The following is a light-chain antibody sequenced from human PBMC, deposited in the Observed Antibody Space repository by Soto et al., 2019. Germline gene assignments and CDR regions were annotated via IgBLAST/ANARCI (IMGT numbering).Light chain of an antibody. CDR2: GAS. Sequence: EMVVTQSPATLSVSPGERATLSCRASQDVSSDLAWYQQKPGQAPSLLIYGASTRATGTPARFSGSGSGTEFTLPISSLQSEDYAVYFCQQYIRWPLTFGGGTKV. J-gene: IGKJ4*01. V-gene: IGKV3-15*01. CDR3: QQYIRWPLT. CDR1: QDVSSD.